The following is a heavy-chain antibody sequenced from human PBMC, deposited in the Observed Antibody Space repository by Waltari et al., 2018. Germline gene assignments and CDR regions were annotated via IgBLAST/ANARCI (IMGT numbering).Heavy chain of an antibody. CDR2: IMTDGREE. CDR1: VFSRRNYW. Sequence: EVQLVESGGGLVQPGGSLRLSCAASVFSRRNYWMSWVRQAPGKGPEWVANIMTDGREEYYVDSVRGRFTISRDNAKNSLYLQMNSLRPEDTAVYYCVRDQWFAFDIWGQGTMVTVSS. D-gene: IGHD3-22*01. V-gene: IGHV3-7*01. J-gene: IGHJ3*02. CDR3: VRDQWFAFDI.